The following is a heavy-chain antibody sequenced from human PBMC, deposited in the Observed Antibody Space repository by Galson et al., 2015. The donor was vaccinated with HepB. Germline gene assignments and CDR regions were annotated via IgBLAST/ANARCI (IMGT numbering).Heavy chain of an antibody. CDR1: GFTFSSYS. J-gene: IGHJ4*02. CDR2: ISSSSTI. V-gene: IGHV3-48*02. Sequence: SLRLSCAASGFTFSSYSMNWVRQAPGKGLEWVSYISSSSTIYYADSVKGRFTISRDNAKNSLYLQMNSLRDEDTAVYYCARWSQPPLRFWDYWGQGTLVTVSS. D-gene: IGHD3-3*01. CDR3: ARWSQPPLRFWDY.